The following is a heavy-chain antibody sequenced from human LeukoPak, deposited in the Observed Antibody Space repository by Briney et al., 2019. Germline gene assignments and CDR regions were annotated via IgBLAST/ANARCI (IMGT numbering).Heavy chain of an antibody. CDR3: AKNYDSSGYYYYYGMDV. J-gene: IGHJ6*02. Sequence: PGGSLRLSCAASGFTFSSYAMSWARQAPGKGLEWVSAISGSGGSTYYADSVKGRFTISRDNPKNTLYLQMNSLRAEDTAVYYCAKNYDSSGYYYYYGMDVWGQGTTVTVSS. D-gene: IGHD3-22*01. CDR1: GFTFSSYA. V-gene: IGHV3-23*01. CDR2: ISGSGGST.